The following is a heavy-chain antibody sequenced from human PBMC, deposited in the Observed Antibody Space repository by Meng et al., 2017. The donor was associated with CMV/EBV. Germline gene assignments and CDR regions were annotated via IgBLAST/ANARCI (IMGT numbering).Heavy chain of an antibody. J-gene: IGHJ6*02. CDR3: ARGGDGYCSGGSCYSSYYYGMDV. D-gene: IGHD2-15*01. CDR1: GGSISSYY. V-gene: IGHV4-59*01. Sequence: SETLSLTCTVSGGSISSYYWSWIRQPPGKGLEWIGYIYYSGSTNYNPSLKSRVTISVDTSKNQFSLKLSSVTAADTAVYHCARGGDGYCSGGSCYSSYYYGMDVWGQGTTVTVSS. CDR2: IYYSGST.